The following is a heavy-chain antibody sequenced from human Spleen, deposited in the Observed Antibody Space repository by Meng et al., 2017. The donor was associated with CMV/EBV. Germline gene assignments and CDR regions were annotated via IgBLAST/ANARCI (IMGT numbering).Heavy chain of an antibody. J-gene: IGHJ4*02. V-gene: IGHV1-18*01. CDR3: ARLDGYSSSSLYYFDY. Sequence: ASVKVSCKASSYAFTSYGISWVRQAPGQGLEWMGWISTYNGNTNYAQNLQGRVTMTADTSTNTAYMEVRSLRSDDTAVYYCARLDGYSSSSLYYFDYWGQGTLVTVSS. CDR1: SYAFTSYG. CDR2: ISTYNGNT. D-gene: IGHD6-6*01.